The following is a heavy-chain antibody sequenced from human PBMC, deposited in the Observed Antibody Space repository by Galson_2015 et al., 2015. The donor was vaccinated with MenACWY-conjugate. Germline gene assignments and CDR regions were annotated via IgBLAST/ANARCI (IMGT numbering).Heavy chain of an antibody. J-gene: IGHJ6*02. CDR3: ARDPPHYYDNNYDMDV. D-gene: IGHD3-22*01. Sequence: SLRLSCAASGFTFSNYWMTWVRQALGKGLEWVANINQDGSVKNYVDSVKGRFTISRDNAENSLRLQMDSLRAEDTAVYYCARDPPHYYDNNYDMDVWGQGTTVTVSS. V-gene: IGHV3-7*03. CDR1: GFTFSNYW. CDR2: INQDGSVK.